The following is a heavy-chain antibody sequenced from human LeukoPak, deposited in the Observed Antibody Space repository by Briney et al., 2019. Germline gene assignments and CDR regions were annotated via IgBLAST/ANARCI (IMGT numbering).Heavy chain of an antibody. CDR2: IIPIFGTA. CDR3: ARGESSTSCYYY. V-gene: IGHV1-69*13. J-gene: IGHJ4*02. CDR1: GGTFSSYA. D-gene: IGHD2-2*01. Sequence: SVKVSCKASGGTFSSYAISWVRQAPGQGLEWMGGIIPIFGTANYAQKFQGRVTITADESTSTAYMGLSSLRSEDTAVYYCARGESSTSCYYYWGQGTLVTVSS.